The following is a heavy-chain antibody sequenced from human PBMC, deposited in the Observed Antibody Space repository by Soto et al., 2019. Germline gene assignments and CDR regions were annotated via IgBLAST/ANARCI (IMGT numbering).Heavy chain of an antibody. V-gene: IGHV3-48*03. Sequence: SGGSLRLSCAASGFTFSGYEMNWVRQAPGKGLEWVSYISDNGRTKYYADSVKGRFTISRDNAKKSLYLQMNSLRAEDTAVYYCARDGPAADFDYWGQGSLVTVSS. D-gene: IGHD6-25*01. J-gene: IGHJ4*02. CDR3: ARDGPAADFDY. CDR1: GFTFSGYE. CDR2: ISDNGRTK.